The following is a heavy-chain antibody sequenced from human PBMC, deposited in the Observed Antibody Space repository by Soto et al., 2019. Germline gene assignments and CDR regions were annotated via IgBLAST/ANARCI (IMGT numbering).Heavy chain of an antibody. D-gene: IGHD2-21*02. CDR3: ARGRATYCGGDCYWSAYGMDV. J-gene: IGHJ6*02. Sequence: ASVKVSCKASGYTFTSYDINWVRQATGQGLEWMGWMNPNSGNTGYAQKFQGRVTMTRNTSISTAYMELSSLRSEDTAVYYCARGRATYCGGDCYWSAYGMDVWGQGTTVTVSS. CDR1: GYTFTSYD. CDR2: MNPNSGNT. V-gene: IGHV1-8*01.